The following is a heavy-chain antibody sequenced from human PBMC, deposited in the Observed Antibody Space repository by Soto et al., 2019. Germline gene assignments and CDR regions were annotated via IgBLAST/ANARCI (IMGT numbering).Heavy chain of an antibody. CDR2: INHSGST. V-gene: IGHV4-34*01. CDR3: ARGRISGSYQYYYYYYGMDV. J-gene: IGHJ6*02. D-gene: IGHD1-26*01. Sequence: SSETLSLTCAVYGGSFSGYYWSWIRQPPGKGLEWIGEINHSGSTNYNPSLKSRVTISVDTSKNQFSLKLSSVTAADTAVYYCARGRISGSYQYYYYYYGMDVWGQGTTVTVSS. CDR1: GGSFSGYY.